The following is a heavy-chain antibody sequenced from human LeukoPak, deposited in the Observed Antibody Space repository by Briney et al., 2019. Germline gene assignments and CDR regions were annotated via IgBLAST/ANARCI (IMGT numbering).Heavy chain of an antibody. CDR3: ATLEAADTDY. CDR1: GFSFSIYW. J-gene: IGHJ4*02. D-gene: IGHD6-13*01. Sequence: PGGSLRLSCAASGFSFSIYWMHRVRQAPGKGLAWVSRVSSDGSSTSYADSVKGRFTISRDNARNTLFLQMNSLRAADTAVYYCATLEAADTDYWGQGTLVTVSS. V-gene: IGHV3-74*01. CDR2: VSSDGSST.